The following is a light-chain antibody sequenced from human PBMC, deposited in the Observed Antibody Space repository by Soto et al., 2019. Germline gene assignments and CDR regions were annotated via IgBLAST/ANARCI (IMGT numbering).Light chain of an antibody. CDR3: QTWGTGG. CDR2: LNSDGSH. V-gene: IGLV4-69*01. Sequence: QPVLTQSPSASASLGASVKLTCTLSSGHSSYAIAWHQQQPEKGPRYLMKLNSDGSHSKGDGIPDRFSGSSSGAERYLTISSLQSEDEADSYCQTWGTGGFGGGTKVTVL. CDR1: SGHSSYA. J-gene: IGLJ2*01.